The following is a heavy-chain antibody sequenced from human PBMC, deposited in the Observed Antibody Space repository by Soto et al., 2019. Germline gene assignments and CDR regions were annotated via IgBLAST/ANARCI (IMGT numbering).Heavy chain of an antibody. V-gene: IGHV3-23*01. CDR1: GFTFSSYA. Sequence: GGSLRLSCAASGFTFSSYAMSWVRQAPGKGLEWVSAISGSGGSTYYADSVKGRFTISRDNSKNTLYLQMNSLRAEDTAVYYCAKQGGYDFWSGYPIFDYWGQGTLVTVYS. J-gene: IGHJ4*02. CDR2: ISGSGGST. D-gene: IGHD3-3*01. CDR3: AKQGGYDFWSGYPIFDY.